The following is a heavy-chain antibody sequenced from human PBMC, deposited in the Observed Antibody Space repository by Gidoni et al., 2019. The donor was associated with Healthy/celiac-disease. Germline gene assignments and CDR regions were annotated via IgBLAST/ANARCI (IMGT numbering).Heavy chain of an antibody. J-gene: IGHJ6*02. Sequence: EVQLLESGGGFVQPGGSLRLSCAASGFTFSSYAMSWVRQAPGKGLEWVSAISGSGGSTYYADSVKGRFTISRDNSKNTLYLQMNSLRAEDTAVYYCAKEHCSGGSCYSRDYYYYGMDVWGQGTTVTVSS. CDR2: ISGSGGST. CDR3: AKEHCSGGSCYSRDYYYYGMDV. D-gene: IGHD2-15*01. CDR1: GFTFSSYA. V-gene: IGHV3-23*01.